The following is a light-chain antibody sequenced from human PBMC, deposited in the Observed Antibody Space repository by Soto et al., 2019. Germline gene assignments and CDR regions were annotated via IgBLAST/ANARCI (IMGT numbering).Light chain of an antibody. Sequence: DIQMTQSPSSLSASVGDRVTITCRASQTISNYVNWYQQEPGEAPKLLIHAASSLQGGVPSRFSGSGSGTDSTLTISSLQPEDFATYYCQQTYKTPLTFGGGTKVEI. CDR3: QQTYKTPLT. V-gene: IGKV1-39*01. J-gene: IGKJ4*01. CDR2: AAS. CDR1: QTISNY.